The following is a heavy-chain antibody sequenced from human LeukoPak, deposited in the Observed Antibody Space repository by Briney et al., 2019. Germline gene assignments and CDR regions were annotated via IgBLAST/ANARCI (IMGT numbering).Heavy chain of an antibody. CDR1: GHTFTSYY. CDR2: INPSGGST. J-gene: IGHJ4*02. CDR3: ARSLITAGSTRSALDY. V-gene: IGHV1-46*01. Sequence: ASVKVSCKASGHTFTSYYMHWVRQAPGQGLEWMGIINPSGGSTSYAQKFQGRVTMTRDTSTSTVYMELSSLRSEDTAVYYCARSLITAGSTRSALDYWGQGTLVTVSS. D-gene: IGHD6-13*01.